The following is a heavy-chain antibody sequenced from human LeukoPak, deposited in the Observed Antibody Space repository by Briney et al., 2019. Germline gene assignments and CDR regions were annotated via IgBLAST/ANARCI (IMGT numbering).Heavy chain of an antibody. CDR2: IRYDGSNK. D-gene: IGHD2-8*02. J-gene: IGHJ4*02. V-gene: IGHV3-30*02. CDR3: AKGERVPVVLRLDY. Sequence: GGSLRLSCAASGVTFSSYGMHWVRQAPGKGLEWVAFIRYDGSNKYYADSVKGRFTISRDNSKNTLYLQMNSLRAEDTAVYYCAKGERVPVVLRLDYWGQGTLVTVSS. CDR1: GVTFSSYG.